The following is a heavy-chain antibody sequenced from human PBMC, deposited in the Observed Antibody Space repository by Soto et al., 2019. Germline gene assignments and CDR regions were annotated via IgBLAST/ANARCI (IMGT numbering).Heavy chain of an antibody. J-gene: IGHJ4*02. V-gene: IGHV4-59*01. Sequence: TPQALSLTWTGSAGFTREYYRIGSRQPPGKGMEWIGFIYYNSESTNYNPSLKSRVTISVETSKSKFSLRLRSVTAADTAVYYCGRKSGSYHYGIDYRGQ. CDR2: IYYNSEST. CDR1: AGFTREYY. D-gene: IGHD4-17*01. CDR3: GRKSGSYHYGIDY.